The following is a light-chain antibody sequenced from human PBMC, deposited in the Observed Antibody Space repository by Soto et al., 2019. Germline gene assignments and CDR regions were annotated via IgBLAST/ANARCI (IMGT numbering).Light chain of an antibody. V-gene: IGKV3-15*01. CDR3: QQYQNWPPIT. CDR2: GAS. J-gene: IGKJ5*01. CDR1: QSVSNN. Sequence: EIVMTQSPATLSVSPGERATLSCRASQSVSNNYLAWYQQKPGQAPRLLIYGASTRATDIPARFSGSGSGTEFTLTISSLQSEDFAVYYCQQYQNWPPITFGQGTRLE.